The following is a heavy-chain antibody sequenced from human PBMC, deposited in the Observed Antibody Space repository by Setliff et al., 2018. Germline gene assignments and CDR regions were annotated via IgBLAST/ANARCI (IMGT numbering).Heavy chain of an antibody. V-gene: IGHV1-46*01. CDR3: ARAGDAAAGRKGVFEY. CDR2: INPGGGST. D-gene: IGHD6-13*01. Sequence: GASVKVSCKASGYTFRKSIVSWVRQAPGKGLAWMGTINPGGGSTSYAERFQDRITLTRNTSTSTIYMEMSSLTSEDTAMYYCARAGDAAAGRKGVFEYWGQGRLVTVSS. CDR1: GYTFRKSI. J-gene: IGHJ4*02.